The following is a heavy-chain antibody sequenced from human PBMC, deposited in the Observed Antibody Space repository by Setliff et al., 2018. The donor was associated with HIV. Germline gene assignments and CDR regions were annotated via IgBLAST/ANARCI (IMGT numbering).Heavy chain of an antibody. CDR3: AKLYPRGAVTPISPFDV. Sequence: GGSLRLSCAVSDFSVSSDEMSWVRQAPGKGLEWVSTITSSYITKYADSLTGRFTISRDHSKNTLYLQMNNLRVEDTAVYYCAKLYPRGAVTPISPFDVWGLGTKVTVSS. CDR2: ITSSYIT. CDR1: DFSVSSDE. J-gene: IGHJ3*01. V-gene: IGHV3-23*05. D-gene: IGHD5-12*01.